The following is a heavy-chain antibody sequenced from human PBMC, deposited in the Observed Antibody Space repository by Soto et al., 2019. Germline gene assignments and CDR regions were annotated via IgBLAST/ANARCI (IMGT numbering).Heavy chain of an antibody. CDR2: INHSGST. J-gene: IGHJ4*02. V-gene: IGHV4-34*01. CDR1: GGSFSGYY. D-gene: IGHD4-17*01. Sequence: QVQLQQWGAGLLKPSETLSLTCAVYGGSFSGYYWSWIRQPPGKGLEWIGEINHSGSTNYNPSLKSRVTRSVDTSKNQFSLKLSSVTAADTAVYYCASSRSRLRGDYDGGWGQGTLVTVSS. CDR3: ASSRSRLRGDYDGG.